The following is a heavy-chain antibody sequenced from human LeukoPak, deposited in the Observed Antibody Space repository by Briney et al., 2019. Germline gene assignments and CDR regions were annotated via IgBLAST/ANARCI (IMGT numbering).Heavy chain of an antibody. CDR3: AKEDEWTMVRPFDY. CDR2: IYSGGST. D-gene: IGHD3-10*01. Sequence: GGSLRLSCAASGFTVSSNYMSWVRQAPGKGLEWVSVIYSGGSTYYADSVKGRFTISRDNSKNTLYLQMNSLRAEDTAVYYCAKEDEWTMVRPFDYWGQGTLVTVSS. CDR1: GFTVSSNY. V-gene: IGHV3-53*01. J-gene: IGHJ4*02.